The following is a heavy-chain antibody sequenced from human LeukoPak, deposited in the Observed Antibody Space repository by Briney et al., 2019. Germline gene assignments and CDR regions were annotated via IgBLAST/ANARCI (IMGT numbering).Heavy chain of an antibody. CDR1: GYTFTSYG. V-gene: IGHV1-18*01. CDR3: ARAYGTDKGWAFDI. J-gene: IGHJ3*02. D-gene: IGHD4-17*01. Sequence: ASVKVSCKASGYTFTSYGISWVRQAPGQGLEWMGWISAYNGNTNYAQKLQGRVTMTRNTSISTAYMELSSLRSEDTAVYYCARAYGTDKGWAFDIWGQGTMVTVSS. CDR2: ISAYNGNT.